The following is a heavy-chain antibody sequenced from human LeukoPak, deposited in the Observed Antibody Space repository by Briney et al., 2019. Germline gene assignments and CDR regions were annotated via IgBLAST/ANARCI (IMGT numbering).Heavy chain of an antibody. CDR1: GFTFRNFW. CDR3: ARTLGVPSAFDP. Sequence: GGSLRLSCAASGFTFRNFWMHWVRQAPGMGLLWVSRINSDGSSTTYADSVKGRFSISRDNAKNTLYLQMNSLRAEDTAVYYCARTLGVPSAFDPWGQGTLVTVSS. J-gene: IGHJ5*02. CDR2: INSDGSST. V-gene: IGHV3-74*01. D-gene: IGHD2-2*01.